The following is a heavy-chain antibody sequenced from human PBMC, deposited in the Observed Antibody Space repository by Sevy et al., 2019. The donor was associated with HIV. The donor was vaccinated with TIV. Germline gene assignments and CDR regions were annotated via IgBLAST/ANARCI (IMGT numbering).Heavy chain of an antibody. J-gene: IGHJ3*02. CDR1: AYSVSSAYS. V-gene: IGHV4-38-2*01. CDR2: IYQSGNT. CDR3: ASFGRQLIISGDVFEI. D-gene: IGHD3-10*01. Sequence: SETLSLTCAVSAYSVSSAYSWGWIRQPPGKGLEWIGNIYQSGNTYYNPSLKSRVTISVDTSNNQFSLRLTSVTAADTAVYDCASFGRQLIISGDVFEIWGQGTMVTVSS.